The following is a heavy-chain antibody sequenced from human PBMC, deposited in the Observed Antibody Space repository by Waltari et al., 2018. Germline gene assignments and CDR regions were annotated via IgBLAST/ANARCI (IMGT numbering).Heavy chain of an antibody. Sequence: EVQLVESGGGLVKPGGSLRLSCAASGFTFSTYTMNWVRQAPGKGLEWVSSISSSSRYIYYADSLEGRVTISRDNAKNSLYLQINSLRVEDTAVYYCARDDDGSGSYFDYWGQGTLVTVSS. CDR2: ISSSSRYI. V-gene: IGHV3-21*01. J-gene: IGHJ4*02. CDR3: ARDDDGSGSYFDY. D-gene: IGHD3-10*01. CDR1: GFTFSTYT.